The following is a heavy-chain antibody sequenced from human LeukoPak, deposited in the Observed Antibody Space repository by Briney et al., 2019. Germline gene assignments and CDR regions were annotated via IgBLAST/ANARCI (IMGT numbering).Heavy chain of an antibody. V-gene: IGHV1-24*01. Sequence: ASVKVSCKVSGYTLTELSMHWVRQAPGKGLEWMGGFDPEVGETIYAQKFQGRVTMTEDTSTDTAYMELSSLRSEDTAVYYCATPISHCGGDCYPSYWGQGTLVTVSS. J-gene: IGHJ4*02. D-gene: IGHD2-21*02. CDR2: FDPEVGET. CDR1: GYTLTELS. CDR3: ATPISHCGGDCYPSY.